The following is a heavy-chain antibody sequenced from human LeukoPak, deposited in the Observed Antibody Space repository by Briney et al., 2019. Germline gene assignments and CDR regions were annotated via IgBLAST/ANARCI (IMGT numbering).Heavy chain of an antibody. CDR1: EFTFSSYA. V-gene: IGHV3-23*01. Sequence: PGGSLRLSCAASEFTFSSYAMSWVRQAPGKGLEWVSGITGSGGGTKYADSVKGRFTISRDNSNNPLYLQMNSLRAEDTAVYSCTKETAYDILTGYTDYWGQGTLVTVSS. J-gene: IGHJ4*02. CDR2: ITGSGGGT. CDR3: TKETAYDILTGYTDY. D-gene: IGHD3-9*01.